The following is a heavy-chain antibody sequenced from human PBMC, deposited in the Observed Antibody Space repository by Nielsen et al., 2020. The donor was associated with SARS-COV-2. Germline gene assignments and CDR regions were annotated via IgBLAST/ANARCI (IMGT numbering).Heavy chain of an antibody. D-gene: IGHD5-24*01. J-gene: IGHJ6*02. CDR2: IHEDGSS. CDR3: ARDGMATTDGPYGMDV. Sequence: GESLKISCAASGFTVSRNYMSWVRQAPGKGLAWVSVIHEDGSSYYADSVEGRFTISRDNSKNTLYLQMNSLRAEDTAVYYCARDGMATTDGPYGMDVWGQGTTVTVSS. V-gene: IGHV3-53*01. CDR1: GFTVSRNY.